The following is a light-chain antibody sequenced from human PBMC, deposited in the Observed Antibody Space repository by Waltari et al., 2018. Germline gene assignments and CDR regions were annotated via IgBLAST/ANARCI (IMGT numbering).Light chain of an antibody. J-gene: IGLJ2*01. CDR2: YDS. CDR1: NIGDKS. CDR3: QVWDDDSDHVV. V-gene: IGLV3-21*04. Sequence: SYVVTQPPSASVAPGETATISCGGKNIGDKSVHWYQQKAGQAPTLVMFYDSDRPVGVPDRFLGSNSGNTTTLTISGVEAGDEADYYCQVWDDDSDHVVFGGGTKLSVL.